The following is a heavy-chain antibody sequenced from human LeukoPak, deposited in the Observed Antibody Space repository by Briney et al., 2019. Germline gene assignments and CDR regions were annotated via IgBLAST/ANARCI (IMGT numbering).Heavy chain of an antibody. D-gene: IGHD6-6*01. Sequence: SVNVSCKASGGTLSSYAISWVRQAPGQGLEGMGGIIPIFGTANYAQKLQGRVTITTDESTSTAYMELSSLRSEDTAVYYCARESIPIRWFDPWGQGALVTVSP. V-gene: IGHV1-69*05. CDR2: IIPIFGTA. CDR3: ARESIPIRWFDP. CDR1: GGTLSSYA. J-gene: IGHJ5*02.